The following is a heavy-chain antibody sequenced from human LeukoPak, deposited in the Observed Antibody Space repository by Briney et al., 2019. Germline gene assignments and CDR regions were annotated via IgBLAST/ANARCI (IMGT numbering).Heavy chain of an antibody. Sequence: PSETLSLTCTVSGGSISSYYWSWIRQPPGKGLEWIGYIYYSGSTNYNPSLKSRVTISVDTSKNQFSLKLSSVTAADTAVYYCARLRGYCSSTSCYHPFDPWGQGTLVTVSS. CDR2: IYYSGST. V-gene: IGHV4-59*01. CDR3: ARLRGYCSSTSCYHPFDP. CDR1: GGSISSYY. D-gene: IGHD2-2*01. J-gene: IGHJ5*02.